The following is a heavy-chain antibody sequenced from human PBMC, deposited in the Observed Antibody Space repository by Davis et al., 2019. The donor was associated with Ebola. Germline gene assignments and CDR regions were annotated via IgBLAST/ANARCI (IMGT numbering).Heavy chain of an antibody. J-gene: IGHJ6*02. CDR1: GFTFSDYY. CDR3: PRVAVPIAARQEDGMDV. V-gene: IGHV3-11*06. Sequence: GESLKISCAASGFTFSDYYMSWIRQAPGKGLEWVSYISSSSSYTNYADSVKGRFTISRDNAKNSLYLQMNSLRAEDTAVYYCPRVAVPIAARQEDGMDVWGQGTTVTVSS. CDR2: ISSSSSYT. D-gene: IGHD6-6*01.